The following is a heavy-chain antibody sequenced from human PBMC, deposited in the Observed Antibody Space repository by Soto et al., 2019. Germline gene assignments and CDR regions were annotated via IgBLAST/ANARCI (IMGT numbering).Heavy chain of an antibody. CDR2: INPNSGGT. CDR3: ARAEYRGANSRGPLDC. Sequence: ASVKVSCKASGYTFTGYYMHWVRQAPGQGLEWMGWINPNSGGTNYAQKFQGWVTMTRDTSISTAYMELSRLRSDDTAVYYCARAEYRGANSRGPLDCWGQGALVTVSS. D-gene: IGHD4-4*01. V-gene: IGHV1-2*04. CDR1: GYTFTGYY. J-gene: IGHJ4*02.